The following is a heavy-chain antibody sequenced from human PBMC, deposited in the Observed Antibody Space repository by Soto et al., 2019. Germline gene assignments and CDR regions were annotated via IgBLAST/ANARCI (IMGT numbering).Heavy chain of an antibody. CDR2: IYPGDSDT. V-gene: IGHV5-51*01. CDR1: GYSFISYW. CDR3: ARHVTMVRGVISPYDAFDI. J-gene: IGHJ3*02. Sequence: GESLKISCKGSGYSFISYWIVWVRQMPGKGLEWMGIIYPGDSDTRYSPSFQGQVTISADKSISTAYLQWSSLKASDTAMYYCARHVTMVRGVISPYDAFDIWGQGTMVTVSS. D-gene: IGHD3-10*01.